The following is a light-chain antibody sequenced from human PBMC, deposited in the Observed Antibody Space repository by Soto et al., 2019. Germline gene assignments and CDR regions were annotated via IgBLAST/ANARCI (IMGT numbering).Light chain of an antibody. CDR3: LQHSDYPFT. J-gene: IGKJ2*01. V-gene: IGKV1-5*01. CDR1: QSVSSW. Sequence: DIQMTQSPSTLSASVGDRVTITCRASQSVSSWLAWYQQKPGKAPNLLIYSASSLQSGVPSRFSGSGSETEFTLTISSLQPEDFATYYCLQHSDYPFTFGQGTRLEI. CDR2: SAS.